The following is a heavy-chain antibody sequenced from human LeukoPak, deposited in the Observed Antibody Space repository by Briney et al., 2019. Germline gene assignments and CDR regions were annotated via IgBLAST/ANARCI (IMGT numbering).Heavy chain of an antibody. CDR3: ARYIVVVPAAKSQNWFDP. V-gene: IGHV1-18*01. D-gene: IGHD2-2*01. Sequence: ASVKVSCKASGYTFTSYGISWVRQAPGQGLEWMGWISAYNGNTNYAQKLQGRVTVTTDTSTSTAYMELRSLRSDDTAVYYCARYIVVVPAAKSQNWFDPWGQGTLVTVSS. J-gene: IGHJ5*02. CDR2: ISAYNGNT. CDR1: GYTFTSYG.